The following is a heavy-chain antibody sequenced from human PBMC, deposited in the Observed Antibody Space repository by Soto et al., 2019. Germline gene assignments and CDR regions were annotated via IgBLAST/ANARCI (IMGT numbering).Heavy chain of an antibody. CDR3: AKATIAARDWYFDL. Sequence: QVQLQESGPGLVKPSQTLSLTCTVSGGSISSGGYCWSGIRQHPGKGVEWIGDIYYSGSTYYNPSLKSRVTISIDTSKNQFSLKLSSVTAADTAVYYCAKATIAARDWYFDLWGRGTLVTVSS. CDR1: GGSISSGGYC. D-gene: IGHD6-6*01. CDR2: IYYSGST. V-gene: IGHV4-31*03. J-gene: IGHJ2*01.